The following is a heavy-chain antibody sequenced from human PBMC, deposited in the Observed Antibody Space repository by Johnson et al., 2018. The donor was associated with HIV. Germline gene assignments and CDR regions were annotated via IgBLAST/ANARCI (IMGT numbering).Heavy chain of an antibody. V-gene: IGHV3-30*04. D-gene: IGHD3-16*02. J-gene: IGHJ3*02. CDR1: GVTFSSHA. CDR2: ISYDGNNR. Sequence: QVQLVESGGGVVQPGRSLRLSCAASGVTFSSHAMHWVRQAPGKGLEWVAVISYDGNNRYYADSVTGQFTISRDNSKKTLYLQMNSLRAEDTAVYYCATISVIPSRVNDAFDIWGQGTMVTVSS. CDR3: ATISVIPSRVNDAFDI.